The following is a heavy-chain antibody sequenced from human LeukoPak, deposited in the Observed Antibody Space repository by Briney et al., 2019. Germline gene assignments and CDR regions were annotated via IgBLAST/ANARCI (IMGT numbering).Heavy chain of an antibody. D-gene: IGHD4-11*01. CDR3: ARDLIGGPTVTTDYYYYGMDV. V-gene: IGHV1-69*13. CDR2: IIPIFGTA. J-gene: IGHJ6*02. CDR1: GGTFGSYA. Sequence: ASVKVSCKASGGTFGSYAISWVRQAPGQGLEWMGGIIPIFGTANYAQKFQGRVTITADESTSTAYMELSSLRSEDTAVYYCARDLIGGPTVTTDYYYYGMDVWGQGTLVTVSS.